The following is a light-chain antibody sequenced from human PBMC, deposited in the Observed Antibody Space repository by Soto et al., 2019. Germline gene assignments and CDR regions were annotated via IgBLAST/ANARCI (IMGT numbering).Light chain of an antibody. V-gene: IGKV3D-20*01. CDR3: QHYAGSPRT. CDR2: DTS. CDR1: QSITGNY. Sequence: EVVMTQSPATLSVSPGEGVTLSCGASQSITGNYLAWYQQRPGLAPRLLIYDTSNRATGIPDRFSGSGSGTDFTLTISRLEPEDFAVYYCQHYAGSPRTFGQGTKVDIK. J-gene: IGKJ1*01.